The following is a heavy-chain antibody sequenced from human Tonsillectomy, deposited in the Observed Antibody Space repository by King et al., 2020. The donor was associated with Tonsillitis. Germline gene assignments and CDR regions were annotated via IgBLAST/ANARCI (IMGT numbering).Heavy chain of an antibody. CDR1: GFTFSSHW. CDR2: INNDGSRT. CDR3: ARDGMRGDACDI. V-gene: IGHV3-74*01. Sequence: VQLVESGGGLVQPGGSLRLSCAASGFTFSSHWMHWVRQAPGKGLVWVSRINNDGSRTDYADSVKGRFTISRDNAKNTQYLQMNSLRAEDTAVYYCARDGMRGDACDIWGQGTMVPVSS. J-gene: IGHJ3*02. D-gene: IGHD3-10*01.